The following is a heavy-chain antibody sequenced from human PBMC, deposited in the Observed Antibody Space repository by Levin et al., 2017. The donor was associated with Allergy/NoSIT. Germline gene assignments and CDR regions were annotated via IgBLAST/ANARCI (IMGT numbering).Heavy chain of an antibody. Sequence: SETLSLTCLISGDSVSGNSAAWNWIRQSPSRGLEWLGRTYYRSKWYNDYAVSVKSRITINPDTSKNQFSLQLNSVTPEDTAVYYCARDPHYDIFTGHHPYGMDVWGQGTTVTVSS. CDR2: TYYRSKWYN. D-gene: IGHD3-9*01. CDR1: GDSVSGNSAA. J-gene: IGHJ6*02. CDR3: ARDPHYDIFTGHHPYGMDV. V-gene: IGHV6-1*01.